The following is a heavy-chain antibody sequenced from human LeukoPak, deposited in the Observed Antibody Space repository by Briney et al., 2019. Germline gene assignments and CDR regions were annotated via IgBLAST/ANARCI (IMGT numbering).Heavy chain of an antibody. Sequence: SETLSLTCTVSGGSISSYYWSWLRQPPGKGLEWIGYISYSGNTNYNPSLKSRVTISADTSKNQFSLKMSSVTAADTAVYFCARLRNWAWDFDFWGQGTLVTVSS. CDR1: GGSISSYY. CDR3: ARLRNWAWDFDF. J-gene: IGHJ4*02. D-gene: IGHD7-27*01. V-gene: IGHV4-59*01. CDR2: ISYSGNT.